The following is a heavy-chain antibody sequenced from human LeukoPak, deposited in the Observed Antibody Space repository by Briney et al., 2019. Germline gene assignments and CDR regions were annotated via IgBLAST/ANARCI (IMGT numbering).Heavy chain of an antibody. CDR1: GFTFSSYA. Sequence: GGSLRLSCAASGFTFSSYAMSWVRQAPGKGLEWVSAISGSDDSTYYADSVKGRFTISRDNSKNTVYLQMNSLRAEDTAVYYCAKLRSGGPAAGNFWGQGTVATVSS. CDR2: ISGSDDST. V-gene: IGHV3-23*01. D-gene: IGHD6-13*01. CDR3: AKLRSGGPAAGNF. J-gene: IGHJ4*02.